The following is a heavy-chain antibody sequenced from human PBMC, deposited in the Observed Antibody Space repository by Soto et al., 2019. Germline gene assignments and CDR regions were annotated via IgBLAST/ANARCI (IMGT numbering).Heavy chain of an antibody. Sequence: PSQTLSLTCAISGDILSSTSASWNWIRQSPSRGLEWLGRTYFRSKWYNDYAVSVKSRIIINPDTSNNQFSLQLNSVTPEDTAVYFCAKGDNLGPKTGYAFDPWGQGIMVTVSS. CDR2: TYFRSKWYN. CDR1: GDILSSTSAS. V-gene: IGHV6-1*01. D-gene: IGHD5-12*01. CDR3: AKGDNLGPKTGYAFDP. J-gene: IGHJ5*02.